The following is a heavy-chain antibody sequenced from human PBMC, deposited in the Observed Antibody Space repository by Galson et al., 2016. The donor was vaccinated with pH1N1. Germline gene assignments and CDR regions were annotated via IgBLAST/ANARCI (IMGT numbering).Heavy chain of an antibody. CDR3: AKGLTARSYFQH. Sequence: SLRLSCAASGFTFRNYAMTWVRQAPGKGLGWVSVISGTGADTYYADSVKGRFTISRDNSKNTLYLQMNSLRVEDTAVYYCAKGLTARSYFQHWGQGTLATVSS. V-gene: IGHV3-23*01. J-gene: IGHJ1*01. CDR2: ISGTGADT. D-gene: IGHD2-21*02. CDR1: GFTFRNYA.